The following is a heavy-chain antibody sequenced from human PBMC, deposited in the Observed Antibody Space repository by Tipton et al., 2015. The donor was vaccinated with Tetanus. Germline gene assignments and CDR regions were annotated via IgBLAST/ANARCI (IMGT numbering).Heavy chain of an antibody. J-gene: IGHJ4*02. V-gene: IGHV4-61*08. CDR3: ARANFDFPKKGPFGY. CDR1: GGSVRSGDYY. Sequence: TLSLTCTVSGGSVRSGDYYWTWIRQPPGKGLEWVGYIDNGGRTNYTPSLKSRLTISLDKAKKQFSLNLTSVTAADTAVYFCARANFDFPKKGPFGYWGQGTLVTVSS. D-gene: IGHD2/OR15-2a*01. CDR2: IDNGGRT.